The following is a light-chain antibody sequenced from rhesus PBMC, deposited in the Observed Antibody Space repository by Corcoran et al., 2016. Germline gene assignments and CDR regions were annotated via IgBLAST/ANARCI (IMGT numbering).Light chain of an antibody. CDR3: QQYNSSRRT. CDR2: KAS. Sequence: DIQMTQSPSSLSASVGDTVTITCRASQSISSWLAWYPQKPGKAPKLQIYKASSLQSGVPSRFSGNGSCTEFTLTISSLQSEVFATYYCQQYNSSRRTFGQWTKVEIK. J-gene: IGKJ1*01. CDR1: QSISSW. V-gene: IGKV1-22*01.